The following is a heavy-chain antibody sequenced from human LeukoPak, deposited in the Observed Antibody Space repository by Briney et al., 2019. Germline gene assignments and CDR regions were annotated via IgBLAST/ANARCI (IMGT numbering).Heavy chain of an antibody. J-gene: IGHJ4*02. CDR1: GFTFSSYA. Sequence: GGSLRLSCAASGFTFSSYAVSWVRQAPGKGLEWVSAISGSGGSTYYADSVKGRLTISRDNSKNTLYLQMNSLRAEDTAVYYCARGRTTVTTYYFDYWGQGTLVTVSS. CDR2: ISGSGGST. D-gene: IGHD4-17*01. CDR3: ARGRTTVTTYYFDY. V-gene: IGHV3-23*01.